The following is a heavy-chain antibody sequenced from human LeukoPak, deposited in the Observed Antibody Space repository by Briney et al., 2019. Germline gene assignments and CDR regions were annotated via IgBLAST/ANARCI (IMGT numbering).Heavy chain of an antibody. Sequence: TFSSYSMTWVRQAPGKGLEWIGSIYYSGSTYYNPSLKSRVTISVDTSKNQFSLKLSSVTAADTAVYYCARDHSITMIVVPHSIAFDIWGQGTMVTVSS. CDR1: TFSSYS. V-gene: IGHV4-39*07. CDR3: ARDHSITMIVVPHSIAFDI. D-gene: IGHD3-22*01. CDR2: IYYSGST. J-gene: IGHJ3*02.